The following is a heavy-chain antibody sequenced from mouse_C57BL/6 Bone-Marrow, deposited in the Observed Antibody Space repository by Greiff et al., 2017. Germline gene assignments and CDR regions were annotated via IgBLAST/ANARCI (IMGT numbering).Heavy chain of an antibody. CDR3: ARYYNENFDY. J-gene: IGHJ2*01. V-gene: IGHV5-4*03. CDR1: GFTFSSYA. Sequence: EVKLMESGGGLVKPGGSLKLSCAASGFTFSSYAMSWVRQTPEKRLEWVATISDGGSYTYYPDNVKGRFTSDRDNAKNNLYLQMSHLKSEDTAMYYCARYYNENFDYWFQGTTLTVSS. D-gene: IGHD1-1*01. CDR2: ISDGGSYT.